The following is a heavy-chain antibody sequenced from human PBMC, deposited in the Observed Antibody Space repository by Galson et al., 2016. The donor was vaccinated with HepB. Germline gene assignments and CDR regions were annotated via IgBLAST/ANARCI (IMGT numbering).Heavy chain of an antibody. V-gene: IGHV3-23*01. CDR3: AKGARTGATNSYYYGMDV. J-gene: IGHJ6*02. D-gene: IGHD1-1*01. Sequence: SLRLSCAASGFTFSSYAMTWVRQAPGKGLEWVSGINHSGASTYYADSVKGRFTMSRDNSKDTLYLQMNSLRAEDTAVYYCAKGARTGATNSYYYGMDVWGQGTTVTVSS. CDR2: INHSGAST. CDR1: GFTFSSYA.